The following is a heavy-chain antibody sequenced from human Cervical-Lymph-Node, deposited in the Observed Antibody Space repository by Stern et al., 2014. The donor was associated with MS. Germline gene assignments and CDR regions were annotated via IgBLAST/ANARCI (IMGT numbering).Heavy chain of an antibody. D-gene: IGHD1-26*01. Sequence: VPLVESAPGLVQPSDTLSLPCTVSDGSVSSDFWNWIRQPPWQVLECIWYIVYNGSIKYIHYPKSRGTISPDKRMNPFPLKKSSVTAADTAVYYCARAKGYWHPYFYYGMDVWGQGTTVTVSS. J-gene: IGHJ6*02. CDR3: ARAKGYWHPYFYYGMDV. CDR1: DGSVSSDF. V-gene: IGHV4-59*02. CDR2: IVYNGSI.